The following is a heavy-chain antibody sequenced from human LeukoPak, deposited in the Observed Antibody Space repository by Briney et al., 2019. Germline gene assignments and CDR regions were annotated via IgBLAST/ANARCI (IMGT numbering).Heavy chain of an antibody. CDR3: ARNASSGFFND. Sequence: SETLSLTCTVSGFSIINTHYWGWIRPSPGKGLEWIGSIHHSGNRFESGSTHYNPSLRSRVVVSADTSKNQFSLTLKSVTAADTAVYFCARNASSGFFNDWGQGILVTVSS. D-gene: IGHD6-25*01. J-gene: IGHJ1*01. CDR2: IHHSGNRFESGST. CDR1: GFSIINTHY. V-gene: IGHV4-38-2*02.